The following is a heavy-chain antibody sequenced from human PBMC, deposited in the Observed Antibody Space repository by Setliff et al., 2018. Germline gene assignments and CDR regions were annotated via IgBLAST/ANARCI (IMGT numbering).Heavy chain of an antibody. V-gene: IGHV4-39*01. CDR2: LYPSGFT. D-gene: IGHD1-1*01. J-gene: IGHJ4*02. Sequence: SETLSLTCSVSGASVSSNGYFWAWIRQPPRERLHWIGTLYPSGFTYYNPSLRDRVTISADSSKDELSLSLQSVTAADSAVYYCARLKVGNNWPDYWGQGTLVTVSS. CDR1: GASVSSNGYF. CDR3: ARLKVGNNWPDY.